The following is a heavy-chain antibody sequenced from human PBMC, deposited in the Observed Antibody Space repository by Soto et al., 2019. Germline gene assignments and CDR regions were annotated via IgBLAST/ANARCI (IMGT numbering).Heavy chain of an antibody. J-gene: IGHJ6*02. CDR2: ISSSSSYI. CDR1: GFTFSSYS. D-gene: IGHD1-26*01. CDR3: ARGSGTYTFYYTMDV. V-gene: IGHV3-21*01. Sequence: GGSLRLSCAASGFTFSSYSMNWVRQAPGKGLEWVSSISSSSSYIYYADSVKGRFTISRDNAKNSLYLQMNSLRSEDTAVYYCARGSGTYTFYYTMDVWGQGTTVTVSS.